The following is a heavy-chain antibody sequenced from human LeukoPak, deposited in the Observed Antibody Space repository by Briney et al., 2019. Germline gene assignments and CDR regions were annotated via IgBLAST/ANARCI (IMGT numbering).Heavy chain of an antibody. J-gene: IGHJ4*02. CDR3: ARGGSYFDY. D-gene: IGHD2-15*01. Sequence: PGGSLRLSCAASAFTFNNYWMSWVRQAPGKGLEWVANIKQDGSEKYYVDSAKGRFTISRDNAKNSLYVQMNSLRAEDTAVYYCARGGSYFDYWGQGTLVTVSS. V-gene: IGHV3-7*01. CDR2: IKQDGSEK. CDR1: AFTFNNYW.